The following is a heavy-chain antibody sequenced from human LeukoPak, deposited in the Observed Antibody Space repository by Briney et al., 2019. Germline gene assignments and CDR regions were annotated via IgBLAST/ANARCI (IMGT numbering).Heavy chain of an antibody. Sequence: GGSLRLSCAASGFTFSSYWMHWVRQAPGKGLVWVSRINSDGSSTSYADSVKGRFTISRDNAKNTLYLQMNSLRAEDTAVYYCAREERFLEWLAAYYYYGMDVWGQGTTVTVS. CDR1: GFTFSSYW. CDR3: AREERFLEWLAAYYYYGMDV. V-gene: IGHV3-74*01. D-gene: IGHD3-3*01. J-gene: IGHJ6*02. CDR2: INSDGSST.